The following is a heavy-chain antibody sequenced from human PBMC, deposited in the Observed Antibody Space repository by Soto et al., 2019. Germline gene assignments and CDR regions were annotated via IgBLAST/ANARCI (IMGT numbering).Heavy chain of an antibody. J-gene: IGHJ5*02. CDR1: GGTFSSYA. D-gene: IGHD3-10*01. V-gene: IGHV1-69*06. CDR2: IIPIFGTA. CDR3: ARSLHHHLITMGRGEPIPTDP. Sequence: SVKVSCKASGGTFSSYAISWVRQAPGQGLEWMGGIIPIFGTANYAQKFQGRVTITADKSTSTAYMELSSLRSEDTAVYYCARSLHHHLITMGRGEPIPTDPPGQGTLLTVST.